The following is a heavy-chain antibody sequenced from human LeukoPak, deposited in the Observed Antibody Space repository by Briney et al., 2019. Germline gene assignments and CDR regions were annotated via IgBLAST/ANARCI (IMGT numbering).Heavy chain of an antibody. CDR3: ARDREYSGYDSRNPFDY. Sequence: GGSLRLSCAASGFTFSSYGMHWVRQAPGKGLEWVAVIWYDGGNKYYADSVKGRFTISRDNSKNTLYLQMNSLRAEDTAVYYCARDREYSGYDSRNPFDYWGQGTLVTVPS. D-gene: IGHD5-12*01. V-gene: IGHV3-33*01. CDR2: IWYDGGNK. CDR1: GFTFSSYG. J-gene: IGHJ4*02.